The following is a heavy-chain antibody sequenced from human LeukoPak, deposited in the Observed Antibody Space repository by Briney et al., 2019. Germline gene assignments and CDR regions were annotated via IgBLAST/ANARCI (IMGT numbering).Heavy chain of an antibody. CDR2: KKDGGNEK. J-gene: IGHJ6*03. V-gene: IGHV3-7*01. CDR1: GFTFSSYW. Sequence: GGSLRLSCAASGFTFSSYWMSWLRQARGKGLEWGANKKDGGNEKDYAASVRGRFTISRDNTKNSLYLQVNSLRADDTGLYYCARAARYGDYNYDYYYYMDVWGKGTTVTVSS. CDR3: ARAARYGDYNYDYYYYMDV. D-gene: IGHD4-17*01.